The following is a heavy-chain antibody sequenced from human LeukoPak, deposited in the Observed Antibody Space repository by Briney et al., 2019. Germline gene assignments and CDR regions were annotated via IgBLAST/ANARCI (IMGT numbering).Heavy chain of an antibody. CDR1: GFTFSSYE. CDR3: ARDIGGTVEVATMNY. J-gene: IGHJ4*02. D-gene: IGHD5-24*01. Sequence: GGSLRLSCAASGFTFSSYEMNWVRQAPEKGLEWVSYISSSGSTIYYADSVKGRFTISRDNAKNSLYLQMNSLRAEDTAVYYCARDIGGTVEVATMNYWGQGTLVTVSS. CDR2: ISSSGSTI. V-gene: IGHV3-48*03.